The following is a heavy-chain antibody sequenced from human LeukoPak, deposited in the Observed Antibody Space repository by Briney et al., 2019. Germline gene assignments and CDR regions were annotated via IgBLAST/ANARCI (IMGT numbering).Heavy chain of an antibody. J-gene: IGHJ4*02. CDR2: ISAYNGNT. CDR3: ARGPEHYYDSSGYYPPLGG. V-gene: IGHV1-18*01. D-gene: IGHD3-22*01. Sequence: GASVKVSCKASGYTFTSYGISWVRQAPGQGLEWMGWISAYNGNTNYAQKLQGRVTMTTDTSTSTAYMELRSLRSDDTAVYYCARGPEHYYDSSGYYPPLGGWGQGTLVTVSS. CDR1: GYTFTSYG.